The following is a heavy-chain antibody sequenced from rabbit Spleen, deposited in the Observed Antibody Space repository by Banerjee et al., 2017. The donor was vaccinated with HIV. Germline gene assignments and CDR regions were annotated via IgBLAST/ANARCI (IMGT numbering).Heavy chain of an antibody. J-gene: IGHJ6*01. Sequence: QSLEESGGDLVKPGASLTLTCTASGFSFSSSDYMCWVRQAPGKGLEWIACIAGSSSDFTYSATWAKGRFTCSKTSSTTVTLQMTSLTVADTATYFCARDTGSSFSSYGMDLWGPGTPVTVS. CDR3: ARDTGSSFSSYGMDL. D-gene: IGHD8-1*01. CDR1: GFSFSSSDY. CDR2: IAGSSSDFT. V-gene: IGHV1S40*01.